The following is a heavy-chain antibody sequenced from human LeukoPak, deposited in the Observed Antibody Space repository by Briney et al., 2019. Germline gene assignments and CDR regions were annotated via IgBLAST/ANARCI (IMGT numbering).Heavy chain of an antibody. CDR3: ARVGALAAAPFDY. Sequence: PGGSLRLSCAASGFTFSSYSMNWGRQAPGKGLKWVSSISSSSSYIYYADSVKGRFTISRDNAKNSLYLQMNSLRAEDTAVYYCARVGALAAAPFDYWGQGTLVTVSS. CDR2: ISSSSSYI. J-gene: IGHJ4*02. D-gene: IGHD6-13*01. CDR1: GFTFSSYS. V-gene: IGHV3-21*01.